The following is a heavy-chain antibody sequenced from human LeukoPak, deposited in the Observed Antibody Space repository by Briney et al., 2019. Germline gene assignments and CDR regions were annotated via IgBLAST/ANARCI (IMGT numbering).Heavy chain of an antibody. D-gene: IGHD5-24*01. Sequence: SETLSLTCAVYGGSLSVYYWSWIRQPPGKGLEWIGEINHSGSTNYNPSLKSRVTMSVDTSKNQFSLKLSSVTAADTAVYYCARKNYPFDYWGQGILVTVSS. CDR2: INHSGST. CDR3: ARKNYPFDY. CDR1: GGSLSVYY. J-gene: IGHJ4*02. V-gene: IGHV4-34*01.